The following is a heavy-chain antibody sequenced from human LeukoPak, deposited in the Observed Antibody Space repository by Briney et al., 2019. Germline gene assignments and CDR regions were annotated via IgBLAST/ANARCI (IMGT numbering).Heavy chain of an antibody. CDR2: IIPILGIA. Sequence: ASVKVSCKASGGTFSSYAISWVRQAPGQGLEWMGRIIPILGIANYAQKFQGRVTITADKSTSTAYMELSSLRSEDTDVYYCARGREAQSGYCSYYFDYWGQGTLVTVYS. CDR1: GGTFSSYA. J-gene: IGHJ4*02. V-gene: IGHV1-69*04. D-gene: IGHD3-3*01. CDR3: ARGREAQSGYCSYYFDY.